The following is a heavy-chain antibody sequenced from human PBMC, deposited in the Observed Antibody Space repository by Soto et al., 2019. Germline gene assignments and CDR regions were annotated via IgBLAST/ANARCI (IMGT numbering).Heavy chain of an antibody. Sequence: QVQLVQSGAEVKKPGASVKVSCKASGYTFTSYAMHWVRQAPGQRLERMGRVNAGNGNTKYSQKYQGRGIITRDIPASTAYMELSSLRSEDTAVYYCARGDTYYYFYMDVWGKRTTVTVSS. V-gene: IGHV1-3*01. J-gene: IGHJ6*03. CDR1: GYTFTSYA. CDR2: VNAGNGNT. CDR3: ARGDTYYYFYMDV.